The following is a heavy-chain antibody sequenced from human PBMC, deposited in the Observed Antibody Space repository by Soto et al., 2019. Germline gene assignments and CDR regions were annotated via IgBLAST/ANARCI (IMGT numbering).Heavy chain of an antibody. D-gene: IGHD6-19*01. V-gene: IGHV3-30*18. CDR3: AKDPVAGMVGYFQH. CDR1: GVNCSSYG. CDR2: ISYDGSNK. Sequence: GGSQRVSCRAAGVNCSSYGMHRVRQAPGKGLEWVAVISYDGSNKYYADSVKGRFTISRDNSKNTLYLQMNSLRAEDTAVYYCAKDPVAGMVGYFQHWGQGTLVTVSS. J-gene: IGHJ1*01.